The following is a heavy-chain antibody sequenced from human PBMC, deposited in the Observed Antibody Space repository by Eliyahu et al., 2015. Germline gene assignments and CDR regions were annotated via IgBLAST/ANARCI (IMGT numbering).Heavy chain of an antibody. CDR2: INHSGST. J-gene: IGHJ6*03. D-gene: IGHD2-15*01. CDR3: ARVGSHYYYYMDV. V-gene: IGHV4-34*01. Sequence: QVLLQQWGAGLLKPSETLSLTCAVYGGSFSGYYWSWIRQPPGKGLEWIGEINHSGSTNYNPSLKSRVTISVDTSKNQFSLKLSSVTAADTAVYYCARVGSHYYYYMDVWGKGTTVTVSS. CDR1: GGSFSGYY.